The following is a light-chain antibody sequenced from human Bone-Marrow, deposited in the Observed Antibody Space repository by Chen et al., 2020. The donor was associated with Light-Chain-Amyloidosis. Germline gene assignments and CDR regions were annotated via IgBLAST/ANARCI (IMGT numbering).Light chain of an antibody. CDR3: QQYGTSPLT. V-gene: IGKV3-20*01. Sequence: EIVLTQSPGTLSLSAGEGANLSCRASQTISRTYLTLYQPKFGQAPRLLLYGSSSRATGIPDRFTGSGSGTDFTLTINRLEPEDFAMYYCQQYGTSPLTFGGGTKVEIK. CDR1: QTISRTY. CDR2: GSS. J-gene: IGKJ4*01.